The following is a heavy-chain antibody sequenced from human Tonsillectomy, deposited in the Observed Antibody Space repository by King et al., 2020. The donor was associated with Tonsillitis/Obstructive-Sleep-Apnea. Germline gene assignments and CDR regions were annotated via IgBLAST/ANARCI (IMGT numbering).Heavy chain of an antibody. D-gene: IGHD2-15*01. CDR2: IYPGDSDT. Sequence: QLVQSGAEVKKPGESLKISCKDSGYSFINYWIGWVRQMPGKGLEWMGIIYPGDSDTRYSPSFQGQVTISADKSISTAYLQWSSLKASDTAMYYCARQGGYCSGDSCYADYSYYYMDVWGKGTTVTVSS. CDR3: ARQGGYCSGDSCYADYSYYYMDV. CDR1: GYSFINYW. V-gene: IGHV5-51*01. J-gene: IGHJ6*03.